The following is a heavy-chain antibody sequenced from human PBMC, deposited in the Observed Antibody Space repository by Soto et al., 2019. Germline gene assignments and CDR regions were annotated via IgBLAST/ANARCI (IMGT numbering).Heavy chain of an antibody. Sequence: PGGSLRLSCAASGFTFSTYWMHWVRQAPGKGLVWVSRINSDGSSPTYADSVKGRFTISRDNAKNTVYLQMNSLRIEDTAVYYCTRAAAPGGAFDIWGQGTMVTVSS. J-gene: IGHJ3*02. CDR2: INSDGSSP. CDR1: GFTFSTYW. CDR3: TRAAAPGGAFDI. V-gene: IGHV3-74*01. D-gene: IGHD6-25*01.